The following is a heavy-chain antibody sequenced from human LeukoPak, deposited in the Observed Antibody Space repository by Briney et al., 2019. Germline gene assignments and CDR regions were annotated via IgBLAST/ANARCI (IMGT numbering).Heavy chain of an antibody. J-gene: IGHJ4*02. CDR1: GGSISSYY. V-gene: IGHV4-4*07. CDR2: IYTSGST. Sequence: SETLSLTCTVSGGSISSYYWSWIRQPAGKGLVWIGRIYTSGSTNYNPSLKSRVTMSVDTSKNQFSLKLSSVTAADTAVYYCARWEAADASFDYWGQGTLVTVSS. CDR3: ARWEAADASFDY. D-gene: IGHD6-13*01.